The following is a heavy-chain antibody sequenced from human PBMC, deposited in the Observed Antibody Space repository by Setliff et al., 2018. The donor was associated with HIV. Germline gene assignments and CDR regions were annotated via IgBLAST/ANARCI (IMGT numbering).Heavy chain of an antibody. D-gene: IGHD3-22*01. CDR2: NNPSGGSA. Sequence: ASVKVSCKASGYTFTRNQIHWVRQAPGQGLEWMGINNPSGGSAAYAVKFRGRVTMTSDTSTNTVYMELRSLRSEETAVFYCARDGGDGSGYYYADYWGQGTLVTVSS. J-gene: IGHJ4*02. CDR3: ARDGGDGSGYYYADY. CDR1: GYTFTRNQ. V-gene: IGHV1-46*01.